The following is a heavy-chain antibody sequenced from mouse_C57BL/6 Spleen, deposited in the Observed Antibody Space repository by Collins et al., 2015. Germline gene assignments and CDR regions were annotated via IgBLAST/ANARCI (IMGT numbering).Heavy chain of an antibody. V-gene: IGHV1-9*01. CDR1: GYKFTGYW. J-gene: IGHJ1*03. D-gene: IGHD1-1*01. CDR3: TRDGRRGGYWYFDV. CDR2: ILPGSGST. Sequence: VQLQQSGAELMKPGASVTLSCKATGYKFTGYWIEWIKQRPGHGLEWIGEILPGSGSTNYNEKFKDLATFSADTSSKTAYMQLSSLTIEDSAIYYCTRDGRRGGYWYFDVWGTGTTVTVSS.